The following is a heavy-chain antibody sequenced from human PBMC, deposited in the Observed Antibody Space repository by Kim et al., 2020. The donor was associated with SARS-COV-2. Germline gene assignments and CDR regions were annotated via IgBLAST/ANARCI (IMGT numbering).Heavy chain of an antibody. CDR3: VRDGHSAF. Sequence: GGSLRLSCAASGFTFSSNWMPWVRQVPGKGLVWVSRINTDGSSNNYADSVRRFFTTSKDTAKNTLFLQMSSLTADATAVYYCVRDGHSAFWVRGTVVTVS. J-gene: IGHJ1*01. D-gene: IGHD2-15*01. CDR1: GFTFSSNW. CDR2: INTDGSSN. V-gene: IGHV3-74*01.